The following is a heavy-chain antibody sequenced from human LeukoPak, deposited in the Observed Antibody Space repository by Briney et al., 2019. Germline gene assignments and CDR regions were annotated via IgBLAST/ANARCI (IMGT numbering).Heavy chain of an antibody. J-gene: IGHJ5*02. CDR3: ATTRSSITMVRGVTYDH. CDR1: GFTFNTYG. CDR2: ISVDGNNK. Sequence: PGRSLRLSCVASGFTFNTYGIHWVRQAPGKGLEWVAGISVDGNNKDYSDSVKGRFTISRDNSKNTLYLQMNSLRAEDTAVYYCATTRSSITMVRGVTYDHWGQGTLVTVSS. D-gene: IGHD3-10*01. V-gene: IGHV3-30*03.